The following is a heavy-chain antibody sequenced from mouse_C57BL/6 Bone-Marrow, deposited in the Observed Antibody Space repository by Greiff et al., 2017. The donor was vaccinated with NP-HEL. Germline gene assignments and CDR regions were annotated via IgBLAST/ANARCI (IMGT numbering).Heavy chain of an antibody. V-gene: IGHV1-64*01. CDR3: ARLDRYGISYFYY. CDR2: IHPNSGST. CDR1: GYTFTSYW. J-gene: IGHJ2*01. Sequence: QVQLKQPGAELVKPGASVKLSCTASGYTFTSYWMHWVKQRPGQGLEWIGMIHPNSGSTNYNEKFKSKATLTVDKSSSTAYMQLSSLTSEDSSVYFCARLDRYGISYFYYWGQGPTLTVSS. D-gene: IGHD1-1*01.